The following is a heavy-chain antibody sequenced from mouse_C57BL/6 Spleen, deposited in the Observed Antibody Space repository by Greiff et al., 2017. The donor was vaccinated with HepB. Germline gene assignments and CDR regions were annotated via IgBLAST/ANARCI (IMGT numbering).Heavy chain of an antibody. CDR1: GFTFSSYA. V-gene: IGHV5-9-1*02. CDR3: TGFYYGSSHWYFDV. J-gene: IGHJ1*03. D-gene: IGHD1-1*01. CDR2: ISSGGDYI. Sequence: EVQLQESGEGLVKPGGSLKLSCAASGFTFSSYAMSWVRQTPEKRLEWVAYISSGGDYIYYADTVKGRFTISRDNARNTLYLQMSSLKSEDTAMYYCTGFYYGSSHWYFDVWGTGTTVTVSS.